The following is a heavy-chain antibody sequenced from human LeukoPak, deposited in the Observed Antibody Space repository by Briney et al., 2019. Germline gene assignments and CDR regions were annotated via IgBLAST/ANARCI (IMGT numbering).Heavy chain of an antibody. Sequence: PSETLSLTCTVSGDSVSSGSYYWSWIRQPPGKGLEWIGYIYYSGSTNYNPSLKSRVTISVDTSKNQFSLKLSSVTAADTAVYYCARADTSGYYYYVYWGQGTLVTVSS. CDR3: ARADTSGYYYYVY. CDR1: GDSVSSGSYY. J-gene: IGHJ4*02. D-gene: IGHD3-22*01. V-gene: IGHV4-61*01. CDR2: IYYSGST.